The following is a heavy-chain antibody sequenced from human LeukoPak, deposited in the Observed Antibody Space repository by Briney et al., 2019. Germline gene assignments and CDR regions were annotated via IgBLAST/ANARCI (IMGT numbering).Heavy chain of an antibody. CDR1: GVTFSSYW. CDR2: IKQDGSEK. CDR3: TTDLSRGYYDFWSGYKPIDY. Sequence: GGSLRLSCAAAGVTFSSYWMSWVRQAPGKGLEWVANIKQDGSEKYYVDSVKGRFTISRDNAKNSLYLQMNSLRAEDTAVYYCTTDLSRGYYDFWSGYKPIDYWGQGTLVTVSS. J-gene: IGHJ4*02. V-gene: IGHV3-7*03. D-gene: IGHD3-3*01.